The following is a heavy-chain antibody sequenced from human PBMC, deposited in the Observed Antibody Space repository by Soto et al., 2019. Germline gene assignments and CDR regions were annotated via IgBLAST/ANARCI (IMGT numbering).Heavy chain of an antibody. CDR3: GRVPTLGSCTRNTCPYNWFDP. D-gene: IGHD2-8*01. Sequence: SETLSLTCTVSGGSISTYYWTWIRQAPGKGLEWIGYVDHSGSTNYNPSLKSRVTMSVDTSRNQFSLNLSSVTAADTAIYYCGRVPTLGSCTRNTCPYNWFDPWGRGTLVTVSS. V-gene: IGHV4-59*01. CDR1: GGSISTYY. J-gene: IGHJ5*02. CDR2: VDHSGST.